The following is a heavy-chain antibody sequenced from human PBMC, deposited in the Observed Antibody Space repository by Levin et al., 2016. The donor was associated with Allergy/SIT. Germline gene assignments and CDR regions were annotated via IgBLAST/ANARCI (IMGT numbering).Heavy chain of an antibody. Sequence: SVKVSCKASGGTFSSYAISWVRQAPGQGLEWMGRIIPILGIANYAQKFQGRVTITADKSTSTAYMELSSLRSEDTAVYYCARDYSSGWSSEGFDYWGQGTLVTVSS. CDR1: GGTFSSYA. CDR2: IIPILGIA. CDR3: ARDYSSGWSSEGFDY. D-gene: IGHD6-19*01. J-gene: IGHJ4*02. V-gene: IGHV1-69*04.